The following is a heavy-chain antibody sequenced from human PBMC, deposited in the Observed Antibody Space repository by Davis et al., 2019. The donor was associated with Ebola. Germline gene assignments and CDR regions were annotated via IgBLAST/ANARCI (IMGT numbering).Heavy chain of an antibody. CDR2: VYHTGAT. Sequence: MPSETLSLTCTVSGDSISSDYGSWIRQPPGKGLEWIGYVYHTGATNYNPSLKSRVTISVDTSKNQFSLKLSSVTAADTAVYYCARHRGGCESPIIVVVVAALYFDYWGQGTLVTVSS. CDR3: ARHRGGCESPIIVVVVAALYFDY. V-gene: IGHV4-59*08. CDR1: GDSISSDY. D-gene: IGHD2-15*01. J-gene: IGHJ4*02.